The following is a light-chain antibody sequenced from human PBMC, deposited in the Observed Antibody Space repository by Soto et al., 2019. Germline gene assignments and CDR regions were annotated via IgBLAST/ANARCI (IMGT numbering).Light chain of an antibody. CDR2: GNS. Sequence: QSVLTQPPSVSGAPGQRVTISCTGSSSNIGAGYDVHWYQQLPGTAPKLLISGNSNRPSGVPDRSSGSKSGTSASLAITGLQAEDEADYYCQSYDSSLSGWVFGGGTKVTVL. V-gene: IGLV1-40*01. CDR3: QSYDSSLSGWV. J-gene: IGLJ3*02. CDR1: SSNIGAGYD.